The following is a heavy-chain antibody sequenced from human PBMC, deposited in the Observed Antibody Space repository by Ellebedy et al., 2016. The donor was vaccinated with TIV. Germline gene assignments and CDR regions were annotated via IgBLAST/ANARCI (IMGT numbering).Heavy chain of an antibody. J-gene: IGHJ5*02. V-gene: IGHV4-34*01. Sequence: SETLSLXXAVYGGSFSDYYCTWIRQTPGKGLDRIGEVNHSGSTNYNPSLKSRVTISVDTSKNQFSLKLSSVTAADTAVYYCARRGYGSGRYNWFDPWGQGTLVTVSS. CDR2: VNHSGST. CDR3: ARRGYGSGRYNWFDP. D-gene: IGHD3-10*01. CDR1: GGSFSDYY.